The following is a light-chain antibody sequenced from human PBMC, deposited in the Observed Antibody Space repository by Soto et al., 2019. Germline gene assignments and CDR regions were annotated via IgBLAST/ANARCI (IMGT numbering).Light chain of an antibody. V-gene: IGKV3-20*01. CDR3: QHYGSSPGT. CDR1: QSVGGSY. CDR2: VAS. Sequence: EIVLTQSPGTLSLSPGERATLSCRASQSVGGSYLAWFQQKPGQAPRLLIYVASTRATGVPDRFSGSGSATDFSLTINRLEPEDVAVYYCQHYGSSPGTFGQGTKVEIK. J-gene: IGKJ1*01.